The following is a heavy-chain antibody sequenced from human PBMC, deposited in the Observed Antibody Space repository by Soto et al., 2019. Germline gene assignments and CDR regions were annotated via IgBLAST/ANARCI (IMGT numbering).Heavy chain of an antibody. CDR1: GFTFSSYG. CDR2: ISYDGSNK. CDR3: AKDTTIFGVVIIMTALDY. J-gene: IGHJ4*02. D-gene: IGHD3-3*01. V-gene: IGHV3-30*18. Sequence: GGSLRLSCAASGFTFSSYGMHWVRQAPGKGLEWVAVISYDGSNKYYADSVKGRFTISRDNSKNTLYLQMNSLRAEDTAVYYCAKDTTIFGVVIIMTALDYWGQGTLVTVSS.